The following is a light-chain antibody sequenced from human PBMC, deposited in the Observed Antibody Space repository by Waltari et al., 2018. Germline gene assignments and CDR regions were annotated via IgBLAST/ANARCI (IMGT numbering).Light chain of an antibody. CDR2: GDI. CDR1: NIGSKS. V-gene: IGLV3-21*03. Sequence: SYVLTQPPSVSVAPGKTARITCGGNNIGSKSVHWYQQKQGQAPVLVVHGDIDRPSGIPERFSGSNSGNTATLTISRVEAGDEADYYCQVWDSSSDHRDVVFGGGTKLTVL. J-gene: IGLJ2*01. CDR3: QVWDSSSDHRDVV.